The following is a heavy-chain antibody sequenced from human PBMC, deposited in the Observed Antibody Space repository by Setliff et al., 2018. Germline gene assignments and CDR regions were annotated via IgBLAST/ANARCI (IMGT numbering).Heavy chain of an antibody. J-gene: IGHJ4*01. V-gene: IGHV4-39*01. CDR2: ISYSGTP. CDR1: DDSFTSSRYY. CDR3: VRPGGTTVVARHFDY. Sequence: KTSETLSLTCTVSDDSFTSSRYYWGWIRQAPGSGLEWIGGISYSGTPYYNASVESRVTISIDTSRNQFSLELRSATVADTATYYCVRPGGTTVVARHFDYWGAGILVTVSS. D-gene: IGHD2-15*01.